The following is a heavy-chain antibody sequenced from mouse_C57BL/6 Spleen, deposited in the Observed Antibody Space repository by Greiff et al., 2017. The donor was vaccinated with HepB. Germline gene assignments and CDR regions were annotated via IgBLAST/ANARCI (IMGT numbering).Heavy chain of an antibody. Sequence: EVKLEESGGGLVKPGGSLKLSCAASGFTFSSYAMSWVRQTPEKRLEWVATISDGGSYTYYPDNVKGRFTISRDNAKNNLYLQMSHLKSEDTAMYYCARDQTTVVATGFDYWGQGTTLTVSS. J-gene: IGHJ2*01. D-gene: IGHD1-1*01. CDR1: GFTFSSYA. CDR2: ISDGGSYT. V-gene: IGHV5-4*01. CDR3: ARDQTTVVATGFDY.